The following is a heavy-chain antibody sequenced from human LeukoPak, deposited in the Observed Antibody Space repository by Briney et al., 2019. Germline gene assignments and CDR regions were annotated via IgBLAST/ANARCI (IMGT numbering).Heavy chain of an antibody. J-gene: IGHJ4*02. Sequence: PGGSLRLSCAASGFTLSSYAMSWVRQAPGKGLEWVSAISGSGGSTYYADSVKGRFTISRDNSKNTLYLQMNSLRAEDTAVYYCAKGEYSSGWSPFDYWGQGTLVTVSS. CDR1: GFTLSSYA. V-gene: IGHV3-23*01. CDR3: AKGEYSSGWSPFDY. D-gene: IGHD6-19*01. CDR2: ISGSGGST.